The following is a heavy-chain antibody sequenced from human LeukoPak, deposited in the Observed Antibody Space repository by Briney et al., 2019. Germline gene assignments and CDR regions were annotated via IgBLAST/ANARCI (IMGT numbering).Heavy chain of an antibody. CDR1: GGSISSSNW. D-gene: IGHD3-9*01. J-gene: IGHJ4*02. Sequence: SETLSLTCAVSGGSISSSNWWSWVRQPPGKGLEWIGEIYHSGSTNYNPSLKSRVTISVDKSKNQFSLKLSSVTAADTAVYYCARVEYDILTGYPRFDYWGQGTLVTVSS. CDR2: IYHSGST. CDR3: ARVEYDILTGYPRFDY. V-gene: IGHV4-4*02.